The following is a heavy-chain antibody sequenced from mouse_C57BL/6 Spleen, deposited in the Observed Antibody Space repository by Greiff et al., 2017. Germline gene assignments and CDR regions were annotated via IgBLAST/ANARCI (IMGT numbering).Heavy chain of an antibody. Sequence: QVQLQQSGAELVKPGASVKISCKASGYAFSSYWMNWVKQRPGKGLEWIGQIYPGDGDTNYNGKFKGKATLTADKSSSTADMQLSSLTSEDSAVYFCARRDYGSHWYFDVWGTGTTVTVSS. CDR3: ARRDYGSHWYFDV. J-gene: IGHJ1*03. D-gene: IGHD1-1*01. V-gene: IGHV1-80*01. CDR1: GYAFSSYW. CDR2: IYPGDGDT.